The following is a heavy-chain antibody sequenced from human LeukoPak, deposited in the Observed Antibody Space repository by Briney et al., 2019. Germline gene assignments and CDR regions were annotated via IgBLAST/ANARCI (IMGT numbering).Heavy chain of an antibody. Sequence: GGSLRLSCAASGFTFSSYWMSWVRQAPGKGLEWVANIKQDGSEKYYVDSVKGRFTISRDSAKNSLYLQMNSLRAEDTAVYYCARDLHPVWFGEFNWFDPWGQGTLVTVSS. V-gene: IGHV3-7*01. CDR2: IKQDGSEK. D-gene: IGHD3-10*01. J-gene: IGHJ5*02. CDR3: ARDLHPVWFGEFNWFDP. CDR1: GFTFSSYW.